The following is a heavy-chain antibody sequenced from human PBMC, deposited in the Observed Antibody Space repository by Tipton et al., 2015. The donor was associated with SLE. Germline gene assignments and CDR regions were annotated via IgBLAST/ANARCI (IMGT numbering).Heavy chain of an antibody. D-gene: IGHD2-15*01. CDR2: IYYSGST. J-gene: IGHJ4*02. CDR3: ARSSGDSLYYFNY. CDR1: GGSISSGSYY. Sequence: LSCTVSVSGGSISSGSYYWGWIRQPPGKGLEWIGSIYYSGSTYYNPSLKSRVTISVDTSKNHLTLMLTSVTAADTAVYYCARSSGDSLYYFNYWGQGALVTVSS. V-gene: IGHV4-39*06.